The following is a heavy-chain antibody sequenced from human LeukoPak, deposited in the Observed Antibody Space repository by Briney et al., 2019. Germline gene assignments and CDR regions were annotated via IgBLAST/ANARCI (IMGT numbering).Heavy chain of an antibody. D-gene: IGHD3-10*01. CDR2: INHSGST. CDR1: GGSFSGYY. CDR3: ARERLWFGELSHYYYYYYMDV. Sequence: SETRSLTCAVYGGSFSGYYWSWIRQPPGKGLEWIGEINHSGSTNYNPSLKSRVTISVDTSKNQFSLKLSSVTAADTAVYYCARERLWFGELSHYYYYYYMDVWGKGTTVTISS. V-gene: IGHV4-34*01. J-gene: IGHJ6*03.